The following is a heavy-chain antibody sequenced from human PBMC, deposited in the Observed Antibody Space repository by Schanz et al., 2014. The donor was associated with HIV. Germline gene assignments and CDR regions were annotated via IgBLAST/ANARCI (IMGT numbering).Heavy chain of an antibody. D-gene: IGHD2-8*01. CDR1: GFSATNYY. CDR3: ANSGYCTSGVCYTRGYDTDV. CDR2: IDHTGTT. J-gene: IGHJ6*02. V-gene: IGHV3-66*01. Sequence: VQVVESGGGVVQPGRSLRLSCAASGFSATNYYISWVRQAPGKGLEWVSLIDHTGTTYYADSVKGRFTISRDNSKSTLYLQMNSLRAEDTAVYYCANSGYCTSGVCYTRGYDTDVWGQGTTVTVSS.